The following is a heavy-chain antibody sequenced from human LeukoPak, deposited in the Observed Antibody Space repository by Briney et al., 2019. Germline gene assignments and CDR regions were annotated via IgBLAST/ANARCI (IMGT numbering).Heavy chain of an antibody. J-gene: IGHJ6*03. D-gene: IGHD2-21*02. CDR3: ARASPRGDHMDV. V-gene: IGHV4-59*01. CDR2: IYYRGST. Sequence: SEPLSLTCTVSGGSISSYYWSWIRQPPGKGLECIGYIYYRGSTNYNPSLKSRVTMSVDRSKNQFSLKLRSVTAADTAVYYCARASPRGDHMDVWGKGTTVTVSS. CDR1: GGSISSYY.